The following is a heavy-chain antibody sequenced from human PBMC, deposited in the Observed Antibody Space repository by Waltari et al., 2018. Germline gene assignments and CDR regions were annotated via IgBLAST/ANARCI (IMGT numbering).Heavy chain of an antibody. CDR1: GGSVTSSHW. CDR3: VRDNRWAEDGFRYFQF. J-gene: IGHJ1*01. D-gene: IGHD5-12*01. V-gene: IGHV4-4*02. Sequence: QVQLQESGPGLVKPSGTLSPTCAVSGGSVTSSHWWSWVRQAPGKGLEWIGEMYHSGTTNYNPLLKSRVTMSLDRAKNQFSLKLSSVTAADTAVYYCVRDNRWAEDGFRYFQFWGQGTLVTVSS. CDR2: MYHSGTT.